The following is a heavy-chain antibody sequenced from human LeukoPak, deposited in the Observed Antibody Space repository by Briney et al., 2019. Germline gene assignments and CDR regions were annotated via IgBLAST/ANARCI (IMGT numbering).Heavy chain of an antibody. J-gene: IGHJ4*02. Sequence: GGSLRLSCSASGFTFSSHWMHWVRQAPGKGLVGVSRINSDGSSTSYADSAKGRFTISRDNAKSTLYLQMNSLRAEDTAVYYCARTLVGASSKDPDYWGQGTLVTVSS. CDR1: GFTFSSHW. CDR2: INSDGSST. D-gene: IGHD1-26*01. V-gene: IGHV3-74*01. CDR3: ARTLVGASSKDPDY.